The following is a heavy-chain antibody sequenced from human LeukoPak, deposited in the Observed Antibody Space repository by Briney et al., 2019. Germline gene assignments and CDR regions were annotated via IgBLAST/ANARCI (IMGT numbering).Heavy chain of an antibody. CDR1: GYTFTGYY. V-gene: IGHV1-2*02. D-gene: IGHD3-3*01. CDR2: INPNSGGT. Sequence: GASVTVSCTASGYTFTGYYMHWVRQAPGQGLEWMGWINPNSGGTNYAQKFQGRVTMTRDTSIGTAYMELSRLRSDDTAVYYCARGAGITIFGVVRNENWFDPWGQGTLVTVSS. CDR3: ARGAGITIFGVVRNENWFDP. J-gene: IGHJ5*02.